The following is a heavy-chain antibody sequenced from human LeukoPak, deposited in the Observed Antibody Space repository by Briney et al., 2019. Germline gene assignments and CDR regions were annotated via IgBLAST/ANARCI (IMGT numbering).Heavy chain of an antibody. CDR2: ISSSGST. CDR1: GYSISSGYY. V-gene: IGHV4-38-2*02. J-gene: IGHJ4*02. CDR3: ARVPHSVTLGAIFLHYFDY. Sequence: PSETLSLTCTVSGYSISSGYYWGWIRQPAGKGLEWIGRISSSGSTNYNPSLKSRVTISVDTSKNQFSLKLTSVTAADTALYYCARVPHSVTLGAIFLHYFDYWGLGTLVTVSS. D-gene: IGHD3-3*02.